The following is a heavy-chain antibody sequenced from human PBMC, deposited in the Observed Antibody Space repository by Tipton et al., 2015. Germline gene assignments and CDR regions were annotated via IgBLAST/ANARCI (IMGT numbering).Heavy chain of an antibody. CDR3: ARLRQTYGSDSDNWFDP. J-gene: IGHJ5*02. Sequence: TLSLTCTVSGGSISSGDYYWSWIRQPPGKGLEWIGYIYYSGSTYYNPSLKSRVTISVDTSKNQFSLNLSSVTAADTAVYYCARLRQTYGSDSDNWFDPWGQGTLVTVSS. CDR2: IYYSGST. D-gene: IGHD3-10*01. V-gene: IGHV4-30-4*01. CDR1: GGSISSGDYY.